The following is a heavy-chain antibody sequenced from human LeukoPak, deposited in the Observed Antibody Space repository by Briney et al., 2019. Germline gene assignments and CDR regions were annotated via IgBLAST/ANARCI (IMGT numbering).Heavy chain of an antibody. CDR2: ISNTGERT. Sequence: QPGGSLRLSCAASGFTFSNYAMTWVRQAPGKGLEWVSSISNTGERTYYADSVKGRFTILRDNSKNTVFLEMNTLRADDTALYHCVKSREASIWYSPGDYWGQGSLVTVS. CDR1: GFTFSNYA. D-gene: IGHD2-21*02. V-gene: IGHV3-23*01. CDR3: VKSREASIWYSPGDY. J-gene: IGHJ4*02.